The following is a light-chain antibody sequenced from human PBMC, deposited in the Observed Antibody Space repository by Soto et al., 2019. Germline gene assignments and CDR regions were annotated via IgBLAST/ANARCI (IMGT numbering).Light chain of an antibody. CDR2: EVN. J-gene: IGLJ1*01. CDR3: SFYTSTYTFV. Sequence: QAVLTQPRSVSGFPGQSVTNSCTGTRRDVGSYNRVSWYQQPLGKAPKLLIYEVNNRPWGVPDRFSGSKSGNTASLTISGLQAEDEADYYCSFYTSTYTFVFGTGTKVTVL. CDR1: RRDVGSYNR. V-gene: IGLV2-18*01.